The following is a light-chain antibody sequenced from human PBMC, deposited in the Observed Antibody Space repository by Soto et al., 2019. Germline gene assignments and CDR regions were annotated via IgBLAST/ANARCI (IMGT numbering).Light chain of an antibody. Sequence: QSVLTQPASVSGAPGQSITISCTGTNSDINYVSWHQQHPGKAPKLMIYGVTNRPSGVSNRFSGSKSCNTASLTISWLQDEDEADYYCSSSTSSTTFVFGTGTKLTVL. CDR3: SSSTSSTTFV. J-gene: IGLJ1*01. V-gene: IGLV2-14*01. CDR1: NSDINY. CDR2: GVT.